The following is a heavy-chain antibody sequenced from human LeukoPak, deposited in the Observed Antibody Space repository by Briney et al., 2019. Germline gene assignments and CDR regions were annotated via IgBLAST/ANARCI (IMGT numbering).Heavy chain of an antibody. J-gene: IGHJ4*02. D-gene: IGHD3-22*01. V-gene: IGHV3-30*03. CDR3: ATVYYESSGYSQAFDH. CDR2: ISYDGSNK. CDR1: GFIFSSYA. Sequence: PGGSLRLSCAASGFIFSSYAMHWVRQAPGKGLEWVAVISYDGSNKYYADSVKGRFTISRDNSKNTLYLQMNSLRAEDTAVYYCATVYYESSGYSQAFDHWGQGTLVTVSS.